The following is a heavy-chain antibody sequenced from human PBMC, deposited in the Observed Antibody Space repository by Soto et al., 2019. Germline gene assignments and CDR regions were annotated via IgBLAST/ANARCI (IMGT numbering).Heavy chain of an antibody. Sequence: GGSLRLSCTASGFTFGDYAMSWFRQAPGKGLEWVGFIRSKAYGGTTEYAASVKGRFTISRDDSKSIAYLQMNSLKTEDPAVYYCTRDRPDYYDSSGYWVSVVFDYWGQGTLVTVSS. D-gene: IGHD3-22*01. V-gene: IGHV3-49*03. J-gene: IGHJ4*02. CDR1: GFTFGDYA. CDR2: IRSKAYGGTT. CDR3: TRDRPDYYDSSGYWVSVVFDY.